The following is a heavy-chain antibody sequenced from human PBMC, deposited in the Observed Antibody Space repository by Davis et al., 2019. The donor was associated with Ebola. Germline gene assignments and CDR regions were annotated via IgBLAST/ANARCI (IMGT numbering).Heavy chain of an antibody. J-gene: IGHJ4*02. V-gene: IGHV1-46*01. D-gene: IGHD1-26*01. CDR2: INPSGGST. CDR3: ARDLFSAIVGATTIDY. Sequence: ASVKVSCKASGYTFTGYYMHWVRQAPGQGLEWMGIINPSGGSTSYAQKFQGRVTMTRDTSTSTVYMELSSLRSEDTAVYYCARDLFSAIVGATTIDYWGQGTLVTVSS. CDR1: GYTFTGYY.